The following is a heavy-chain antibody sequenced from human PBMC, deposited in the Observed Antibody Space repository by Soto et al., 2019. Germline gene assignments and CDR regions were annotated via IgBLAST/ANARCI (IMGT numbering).Heavy chain of an antibody. Sequence: QVQLQESGPGLVKPSQTLSLTCTVSGGSISSGGYYWSWIRQHPGKGLEWIGYIYYSGSTYYNPSLTRPLTISVDTSKNRFSLKLSSVTAADTAVYYCARGPDSSHWYFDLWGRGTLVTVSS. CDR1: GGSISSGGYY. CDR3: ARGPDSSHWYFDL. D-gene: IGHD6-6*01. V-gene: IGHV4-31*01. CDR2: IYYSGST. J-gene: IGHJ2*01.